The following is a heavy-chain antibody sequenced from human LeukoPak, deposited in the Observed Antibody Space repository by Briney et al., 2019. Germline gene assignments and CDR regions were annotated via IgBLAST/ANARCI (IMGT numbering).Heavy chain of an antibody. Sequence: PGGSLRLTCTVSGFTVSSNDMDWVRQAPGKGLEWVSLIYDNGGTAYADSVKGRFTISRDNSKNMVYLQMDSLRVEDSALYYCVRLRGGRQPWVEFDRWGQGTLVTVSS. V-gene: IGHV3-66*04. CDR1: GFTVSSND. D-gene: IGHD5-18*01. CDR2: IYDNGGT. J-gene: IGHJ5*02. CDR3: VRLRGGRQPWVEFDR.